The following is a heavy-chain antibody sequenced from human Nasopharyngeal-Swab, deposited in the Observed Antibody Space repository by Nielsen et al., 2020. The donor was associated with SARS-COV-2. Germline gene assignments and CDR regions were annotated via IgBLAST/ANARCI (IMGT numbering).Heavy chain of an antibody. CDR3: ARHLPLRFLEWLFPDYFDY. D-gene: IGHD3-3*01. J-gene: IGHJ4*02. CDR1: GFTFSSYS. V-gene: IGHV3-21*01. Sequence: GESLKISCAASGFTFSSYSMNWVRQAPGKGLEWVSSISSSSSCIYYADSVKGRFTISRDNAKNSLYLQMNSLRAEDTAVYYCARHLPLRFLEWLFPDYFDYWGQGTLVTVSS. CDR2: ISSSSSCI.